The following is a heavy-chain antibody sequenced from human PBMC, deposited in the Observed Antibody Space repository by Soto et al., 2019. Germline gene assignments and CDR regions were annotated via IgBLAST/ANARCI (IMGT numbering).Heavy chain of an antibody. V-gene: IGHV1-18*01. CDR1: GYTFTSYG. CDR3: ARDPLYYYDSSGFFPSDAFDI. D-gene: IGHD3-22*01. J-gene: IGHJ3*02. Sequence: ASVKVSCKASGYTFTSYGISWVRQAPGQGLEWMGWISAYNGNTNYAQKLQGRVTMTTDTSTSTAYMELRSLRSDDTAVYYCARDPLYYYDSSGFFPSDAFDIWGQGTMVT. CDR2: ISAYNGNT.